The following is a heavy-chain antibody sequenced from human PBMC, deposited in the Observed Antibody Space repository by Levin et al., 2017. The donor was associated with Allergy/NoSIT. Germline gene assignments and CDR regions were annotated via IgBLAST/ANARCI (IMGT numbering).Heavy chain of an antibody. Sequence: SQTLSLTCSVSGGSIRSYHWSWVRQPPGKGLEWIGHFSYSGDTNYNPSLKSRVTFSLDASENHFSLKLTSVTAADTAVYYCARHVYPDGSPFDSWGLGSLVTVSS. D-gene: IGHD3-10*01. CDR3: ARHVYPDGSPFDS. V-gene: IGHV4-59*08. CDR2: FSYSGDT. J-gene: IGHJ4*02. CDR1: GGSIRSYH.